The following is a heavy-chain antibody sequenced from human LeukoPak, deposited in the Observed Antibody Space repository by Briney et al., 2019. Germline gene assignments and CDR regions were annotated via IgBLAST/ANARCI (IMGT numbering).Heavy chain of an antibody. Sequence: ASVKVSCKASGYTFTSYGISWVRQAPGQGLEWIGWISAYNGNTNYAQKLQGRVTITADKSTSTAYMELSSLRSEDTAVYYCARDYYDSSGPFDYWGQGTLVTVSS. CDR1: GYTFTSYG. CDR3: ARDYYDSSGPFDY. CDR2: ISAYNGNT. D-gene: IGHD3-22*01. J-gene: IGHJ4*02. V-gene: IGHV1-18*01.